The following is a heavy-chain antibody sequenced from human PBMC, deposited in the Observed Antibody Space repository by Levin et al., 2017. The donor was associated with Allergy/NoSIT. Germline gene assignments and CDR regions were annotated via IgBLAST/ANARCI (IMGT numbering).Heavy chain of an antibody. J-gene: IGHJ4*02. CDR3: VRSLKPDSYGQTKYLDH. Sequence: KSSETLSLSCSVSGGSVSSTSYSWNWIRQPPGKGLEWIGNIYLTGTTFYNPSLKGRVTMSMDKSKDQLSLILTSVTAADTATYYCVRSLKPDSYGQTKYLDHWGQGTPVTVSS. D-gene: IGHD2-2*01. CDR1: GGSVSSTSYS. CDR2: IYLTGTT. V-gene: IGHV4-30-2*01.